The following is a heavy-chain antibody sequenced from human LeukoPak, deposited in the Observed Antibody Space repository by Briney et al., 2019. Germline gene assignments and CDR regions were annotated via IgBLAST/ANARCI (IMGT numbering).Heavy chain of an antibody. V-gene: IGHV4-4*07. D-gene: IGHD3-9*01. CDR1: GGSISSYY. J-gene: IGHJ4*02. CDR3: ARVRPDILTGADTFDY. Sequence: RASETLSRTCTVSGGSISSYYWSWIRQPAGKGLEWIGRIYTSGSTNYNPSLKSRVTMSVDTSKNQFSLKLSSVTAADTAVYYCARVRPDILTGADTFDYWGQGTLVTVSS. CDR2: IYTSGST.